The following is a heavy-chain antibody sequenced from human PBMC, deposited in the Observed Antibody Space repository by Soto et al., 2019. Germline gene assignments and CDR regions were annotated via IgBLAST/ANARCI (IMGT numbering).Heavy chain of an antibody. CDR3: AYRVAEESWCSTPSCFLIAFDI. J-gene: IGHJ3*02. D-gene: IGHD2-2*01. V-gene: IGHV3-23*01. Sequence: EVQLLESGGGLVQPGGSLRLSCAASGCTFSSFAMNWVGQAPGRGLEWVSSISGSGGGTYYADSVGGRFTISRDNSKNTLHLQMNSLRAEDTAVYYCAYRVAEESWCSTPSCFLIAFDIWGQGTMVTVSS. CDR1: GCTFSSFA. CDR2: ISGSGGGT.